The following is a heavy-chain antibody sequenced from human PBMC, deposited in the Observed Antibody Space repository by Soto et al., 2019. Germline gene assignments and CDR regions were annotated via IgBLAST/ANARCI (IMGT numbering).Heavy chain of an antibody. Sequence: SETLSLTCTVSGGSISSYYWSWIRQPPGKGLEWIGYIYYSGSTNYNPSLKSRVTISVDTSKNQFSLKLSSVTAADTAVYYCARETRYSGYEKSNWFAPWGQGTLVTVSS. CDR2: IYYSGST. J-gene: IGHJ5*02. D-gene: IGHD5-12*01. V-gene: IGHV4-59*01. CDR1: GGSISSYY. CDR3: ARETRYSGYEKSNWFAP.